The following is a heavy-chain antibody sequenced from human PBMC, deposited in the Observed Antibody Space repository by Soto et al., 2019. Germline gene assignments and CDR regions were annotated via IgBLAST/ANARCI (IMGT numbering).Heavy chain of an antibody. J-gene: IGHJ6*03. CDR3: ARVDVYVTPSPQDV. Sequence: ASVKVSCKASGYRFTSYGIGWVRQAPGQGLEWMGWINAYNGNTNYAQNLQGRVALTTDTSTSTAYMELRSLRSNDTAVYYWARVDVYVTPSPQDVGGKGTRVTVSS. V-gene: IGHV1-18*01. CDR2: INAYNGNT. CDR1: GYRFTSYG. D-gene: IGHD3-16*01.